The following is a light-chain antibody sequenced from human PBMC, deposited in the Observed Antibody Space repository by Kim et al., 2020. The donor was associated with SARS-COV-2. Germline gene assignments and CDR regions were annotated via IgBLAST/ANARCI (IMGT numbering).Light chain of an antibody. J-gene: IGKJ5*01. CDR1: QSVSSK. V-gene: IGKV3-15*01. Sequence: EVVMTQSPATLSVSPGERAALSCRASQSVSSKLAWYQQKPGQAPRLLIYDASTRASGIPARFIGSGSGTEFTITIFRLQSEDFALYYCQQYSDWPPITFGQGTRLEIK. CDR2: DAS. CDR3: QQYSDWPPIT.